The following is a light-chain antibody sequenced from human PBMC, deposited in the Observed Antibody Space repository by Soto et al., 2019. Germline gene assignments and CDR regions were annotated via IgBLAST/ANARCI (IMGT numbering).Light chain of an antibody. CDR2: GAS. Sequence: LSQSAGTVPSSLGETATLSCKAIQSVSSNDFAWCQQCSGHVPMSLIYGASGRATGIPDRFSGSGSGTDFTLTISRLEPEDFAVYYCQQYGRSPTWTFGQGTKVDI. J-gene: IGKJ1*01. CDR3: QQYGRSPTWT. V-gene: IGKV3-20*01. CDR1: QSVSSND.